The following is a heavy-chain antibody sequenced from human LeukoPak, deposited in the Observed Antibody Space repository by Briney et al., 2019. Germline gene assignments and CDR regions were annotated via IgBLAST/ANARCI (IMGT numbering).Heavy chain of an antibody. CDR1: GFTFDDYA. CDR2: ISWDGGST. V-gene: IGHV3-43D*03. D-gene: IGHD4-11*01. CDR3: AKGRKDVYSLPGEREFDY. J-gene: IGHJ4*02. Sequence: GGSLRLSCAASGFTFDDYAMHWVRQAPGKGLEWVSLISWDGGSTYYADSVKGRFTISRDNSKNSLYLQMNSLRAEDTALYYCAKGRKDVYSLPGEREFDYWGQGTLVTVSS.